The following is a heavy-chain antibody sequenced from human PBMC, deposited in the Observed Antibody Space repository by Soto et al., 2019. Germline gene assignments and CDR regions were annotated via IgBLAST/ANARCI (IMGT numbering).Heavy chain of an antibody. V-gene: IGHV1-3*01. J-gene: IGHJ4*02. CDR1: GYTFTSYA. D-gene: IGHD3-10*01. Sequence: QVQLVQSGAEVKKPGASVKVSCKASGYTFTSYAMHWVRQAPGQRLEWMGWINAGNGNTKYSQKFQGRVTITRDTSASTAYMELSSLRSEDTAVYYCARPGLLWFGELLPHYYFDYWGQGTLVTVSS. CDR3: ARPGLLWFGELLPHYYFDY. CDR2: INAGNGNT.